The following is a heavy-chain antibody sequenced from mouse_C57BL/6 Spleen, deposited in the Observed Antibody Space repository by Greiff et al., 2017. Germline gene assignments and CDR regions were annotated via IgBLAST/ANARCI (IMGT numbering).Heavy chain of an antibody. D-gene: IGHD1-1*01. J-gene: IGHJ1*03. CDR1: GYTFTSYW. CDR3: ALYYGSSYSWYFDV. CDR2: IDPSDSET. V-gene: IGHV1-52*01. Sequence: VQLQQSGAELVRPGSSVKLSCKASGYTFTSYWMHWVKQRPIQGLEWIGNIDPSDSETHYNQKFKDKATLTVDKSSSTAYMQLSSLTSEDSAVYYCALYYGSSYSWYFDVWGTGTTVTVSS.